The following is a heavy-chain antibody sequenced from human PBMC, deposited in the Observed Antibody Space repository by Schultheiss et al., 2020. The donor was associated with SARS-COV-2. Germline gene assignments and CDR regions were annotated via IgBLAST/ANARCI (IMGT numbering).Heavy chain of an antibody. Sequence: GGSLRLSCAASGFTVSSNYMSWVRQAPGKGLEWVSAISGSGGSTYYADSVKGRFTISRDNSKNTLYLQMNSLRAEDTAVYYCAKDQGSPGDVWGKGTTVTVSS. CDR1: GFTVSSNY. CDR3: AKDQGSPGDV. CDR2: ISGSGGST. V-gene: IGHV3-23*01. D-gene: IGHD3-10*01. J-gene: IGHJ6*04.